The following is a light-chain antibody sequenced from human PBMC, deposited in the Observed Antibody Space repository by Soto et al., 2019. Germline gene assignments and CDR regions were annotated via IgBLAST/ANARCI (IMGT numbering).Light chain of an antibody. CDR3: SSYTSCSTPVV. CDR1: SSDVGGYNY. CDR2: DVS. J-gene: IGLJ2*01. Sequence: QSALTQPASVSGSPGQSITISCTGTSSDVGGYNYVSWYQQHPGKAPKLMIYDVSNRPSGVSNRFSGSKSGNTASLTISVLQAEDEADYYCSSYTSCSTPVVFGGGTQQTVL. V-gene: IGLV2-14*01.